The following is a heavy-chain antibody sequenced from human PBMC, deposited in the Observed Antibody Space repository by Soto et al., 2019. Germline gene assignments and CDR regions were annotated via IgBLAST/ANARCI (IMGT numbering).Heavy chain of an antibody. CDR3: ARDGGDCGYRLTYYYYIGMVV. CDR2: INIGSGNT. V-gene: IGHV1-3*05. J-gene: IGHJ6*02. Sequence: QVQLVQSGAEEKQPGASVRVSCKASGYAFSSYAMHWVRQAPGQRLEWMGWINIGSGNTEYSQNFQDRITITRDTSASTVYMELSSLRSEDTAVYYCARDGGDCGYRLTYYYYIGMVVWGQGTTVTVSS. CDR1: GYAFSSYA. D-gene: IGHD2-21*02.